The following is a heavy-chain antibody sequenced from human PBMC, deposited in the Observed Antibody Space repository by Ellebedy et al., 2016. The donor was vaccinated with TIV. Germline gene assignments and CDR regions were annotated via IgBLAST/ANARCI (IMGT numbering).Heavy chain of an antibody. Sequence: GESLKISCKGSGYNFKSYWIAWVRQVPGKGPEWMGIIYPGDSDTRYSPSFQGQVTFSADKSINTAYLQWTTLKASDTAMYYCARQEGGDTEYYFDYWGQGTLVTVSS. CDR1: GYNFKSYW. CDR3: ARQEGGDTEYYFDY. V-gene: IGHV5-51*01. CDR2: IYPGDSDT. D-gene: IGHD6-6*01. J-gene: IGHJ4*02.